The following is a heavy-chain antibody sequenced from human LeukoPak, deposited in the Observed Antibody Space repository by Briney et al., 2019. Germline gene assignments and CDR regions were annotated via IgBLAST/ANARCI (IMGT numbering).Heavy chain of an antibody. D-gene: IGHD6-6*01. CDR3: ARIGYSSSSIDY. CDR1: GFTFRSYE. J-gene: IGHJ4*02. CDR2: ISSSGSNM. Sequence: GGSLRLSCAASGFTFRSYEMNWVRQAPGKGLEWVSYISSSGSNMYYADSVKGRFTISRDNAKNSLFLEIHSLRVEDTAMYYCARIGYSSSSIDYWGQGTLVIVSS. V-gene: IGHV3-48*03.